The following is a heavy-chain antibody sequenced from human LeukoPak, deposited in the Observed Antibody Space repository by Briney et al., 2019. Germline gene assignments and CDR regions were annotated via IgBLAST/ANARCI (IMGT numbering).Heavy chain of an antibody. J-gene: IGHJ1*01. CDR1: GFTFNLYT. CDR3: ARSYYDNSGYYRH. CDR2: ITRSASPM. Sequence: KPGGSLRLSCVTSGFTFNLYTMNWVRQAPGKGLEWVSSITRSASPMYYADSVKGRFTISRGNARNSLYLQMNSLRDEDTAVYYCARSYYDNSGYYRHWGQGTLVSVSS. V-gene: IGHV3-21*01. D-gene: IGHD3-22*01.